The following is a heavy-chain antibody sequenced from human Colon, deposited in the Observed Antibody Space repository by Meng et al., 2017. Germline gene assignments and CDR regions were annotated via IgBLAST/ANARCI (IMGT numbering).Heavy chain of an antibody. CDR1: GFTFSSYT. Sequence: GESLKISCAASGFTFSSYTMHWVRQAPGKGLEWVAIISYDSSVKYYADSVKGRFTISRDSSKNTLYLQMNSLRAEDPAVYYRARDPPSGYSVSSGYDPTPPTLEYWGQGTVVTVSS. CDR3: ARDPPSGYSVSSGYDPTPPTLEY. V-gene: IGHV3-30*04. D-gene: IGHD3-22*01. CDR2: ISYDSSVK. J-gene: IGHJ4*02.